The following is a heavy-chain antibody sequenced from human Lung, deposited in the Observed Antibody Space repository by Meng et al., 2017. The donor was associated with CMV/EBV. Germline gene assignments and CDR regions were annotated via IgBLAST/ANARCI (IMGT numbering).Heavy chain of an antibody. D-gene: IGHD3-3*01. V-gene: IGHV4-31*03. Sequence: TLSPTCSVFDASISNSDYYWNWIRQHPAKGLEWIGYIHNSGTTYFNPSLSSRLSMSVGTSKRQFSLKLTSVTAADTAMYFCARATDFWSGWCFDPWGQGAXVTVCS. CDR1: DASISNSDYY. CDR3: ARATDFWSGWCFDP. J-gene: IGHJ5*02. CDR2: IHNSGTT.